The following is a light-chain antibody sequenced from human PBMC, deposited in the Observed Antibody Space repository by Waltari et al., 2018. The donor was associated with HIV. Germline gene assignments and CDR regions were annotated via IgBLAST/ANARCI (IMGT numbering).Light chain of an antibody. J-gene: IGKJ1*01. CDR2: LAT. CDR3: MQTLQIPWT. V-gene: IGKV2-28*01. Sequence: VMIQSPHSLPVNCCGSASISCASNDSRRHENGFNSLDWYLQRPGRAPRLQSHLATSRALGVPTRFGGSASDINFTLTISRVESGAVCLYYCMQTLQIPWTFGQGTRV. CDR1: DSRRHENGFNS.